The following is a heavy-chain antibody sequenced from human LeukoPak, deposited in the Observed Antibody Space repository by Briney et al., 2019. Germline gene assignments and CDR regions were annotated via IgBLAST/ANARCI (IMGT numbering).Heavy chain of an antibody. J-gene: IGHJ4*02. Sequence: PGGSLRLSCAASGFTFSSYAMSWVRQAPGKGLEWVSAISGSGGSTYYADSVKGRFTISRDNSKNTLYLQMNSLRAEDTAVYYCAMGSYSSGWHLDYWGQGTLVTVPS. CDR1: GFTFSSYA. CDR2: ISGSGGST. D-gene: IGHD6-19*01. V-gene: IGHV3-23*01. CDR3: AMGSYSSGWHLDY.